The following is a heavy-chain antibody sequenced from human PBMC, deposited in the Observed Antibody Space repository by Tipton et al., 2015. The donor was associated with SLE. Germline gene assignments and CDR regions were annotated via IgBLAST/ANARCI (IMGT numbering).Heavy chain of an antibody. CDR2: ISWSSGSV. D-gene: IGHD2-2*01. Sequence: VQLVQSGGGVVQPGRSLRLSCAASGFTFSRYGMHWVRQVPGKGLEWVSGISWSSGSVGYADSVRGRFTISRDNAKNSLYLQMNSLRTEDTALYYCAKDRYCSSTSCYGEFDYWGQGTLVTVSS. CDR3: AKDRYCSSTSCYGEFDY. V-gene: IGHV3-9*01. CDR1: GFTFSRYG. J-gene: IGHJ4*02.